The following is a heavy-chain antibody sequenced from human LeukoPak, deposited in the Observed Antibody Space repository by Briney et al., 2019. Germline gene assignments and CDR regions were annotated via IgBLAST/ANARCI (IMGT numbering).Heavy chain of an antibody. V-gene: IGHV3-48*03. CDR2: ISSSGSTI. Sequence: GGSLRLSCAASGFTFSSYEMNWVRQAPGKGLEWVSYISSSGSTIYYADSVKGRFTISRDNAKDSPYLQMNSLRAEDTAVYYCARSFFVDSSGWYYGGAFDIWGQGTMVTVSS. CDR1: GFTFSSYE. CDR3: ARSFFVDSSGWYYGGAFDI. D-gene: IGHD6-19*01. J-gene: IGHJ3*02.